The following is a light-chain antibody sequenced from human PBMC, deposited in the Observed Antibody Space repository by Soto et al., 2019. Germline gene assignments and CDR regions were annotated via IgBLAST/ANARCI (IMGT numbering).Light chain of an antibody. Sequence: QSALTQPPSVSEAPRQSVTISCSGSSSNIGNNAVNWYQQLPGQAPKLLIYYDDLLASGVSDRFSGSKSGTSAFLAISGLQSEDEADYYCAAWDDTLNGPVFGGGTKVTVL. J-gene: IGLJ2*01. CDR1: SSNIGNNA. V-gene: IGLV1-36*01. CDR3: AAWDDTLNGPV. CDR2: YDD.